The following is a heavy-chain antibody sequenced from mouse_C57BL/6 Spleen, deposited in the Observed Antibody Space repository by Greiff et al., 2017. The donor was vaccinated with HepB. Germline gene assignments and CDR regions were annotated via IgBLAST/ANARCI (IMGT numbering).Heavy chain of an antibody. CDR1: GFNIKDYY. D-gene: IGHD3-2*02. Sequence: VQLQQSGAELVRPGASVKLSCTASGFNIKDYYMHWVKQRHEQGLEWIGRIDPEDGDTEYAPKFQGKATMTADTSSNTAYLQLSSLTSEDTAVYYCTTSLTAQAYFDYWGQGTTLTVSS. V-gene: IGHV14-1*01. CDR2: IDPEDGDT. J-gene: IGHJ2*01. CDR3: TTSLTAQAYFDY.